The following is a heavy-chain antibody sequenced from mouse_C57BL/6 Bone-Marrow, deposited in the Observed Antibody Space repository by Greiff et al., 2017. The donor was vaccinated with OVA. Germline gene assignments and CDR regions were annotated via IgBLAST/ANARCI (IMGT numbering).Heavy chain of an antibody. CDR3: AAYSKGAY. CDR1: GFTFSSYG. J-gene: IGHJ3*01. Sequence: EVKLMESGGDLVKPGGSLKLSCAASGFTFSSYGMSWVRQTPDKRLEWVATISSGGSYTYYPDSVKGRFTISRDNAKNALYLQMSSLKSEDTAMYYCAAYSKGAYWGQGTLVTVSA. CDR2: ISSGGSYT. V-gene: IGHV5-6*01. D-gene: IGHD2-5*01.